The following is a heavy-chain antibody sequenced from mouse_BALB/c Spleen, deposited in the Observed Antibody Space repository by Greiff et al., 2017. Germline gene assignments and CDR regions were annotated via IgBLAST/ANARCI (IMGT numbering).Heavy chain of an antibody. CDR3: ARVYYYGSGDYAMDY. J-gene: IGHJ4*01. CDR1: GFTFSSYA. Sequence: EVQRVESGGGLVKPGGSLKLSCAASGFTFSSYAMSWVRQSPEKRLEWVAEISSGGSYTYYPDTVTGRFTISRDNAKNTLYLEMSSLRSEDTAMYYCARVYYYGSGDYAMDYWGQGTSVTVSS. D-gene: IGHD1-1*01. V-gene: IGHV5-9-4*01. CDR2: ISSGGSYT.